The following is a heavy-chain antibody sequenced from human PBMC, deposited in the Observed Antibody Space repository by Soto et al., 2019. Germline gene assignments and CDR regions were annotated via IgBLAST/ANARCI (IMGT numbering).Heavy chain of an antibody. CDR1: GGTFSSYT. Sequence: QVQLVQSGAEVKKPGSSVKVSCKASGGTFSSYTISWVRQAPGQGLEWMGRIIPILGIANYAQKFQGRVTINADKSTSTAYMELSSLRSEDTAVYYCARSGIAAAGSLDYWGQGTLVTVSS. CDR3: ARSGIAAAGSLDY. V-gene: IGHV1-69*02. J-gene: IGHJ4*02. D-gene: IGHD6-13*01. CDR2: IIPILGIA.